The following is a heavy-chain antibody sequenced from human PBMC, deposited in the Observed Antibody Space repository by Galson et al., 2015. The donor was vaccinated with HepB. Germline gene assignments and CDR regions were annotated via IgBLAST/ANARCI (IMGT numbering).Heavy chain of an antibody. V-gene: IGHV3-23*01. D-gene: IGHD2-21*02. CDR3: AKGGSVTASGFES. CDR2: ITGDGGLT. J-gene: IGHJ4*02. Sequence: SLRLSCAAAGFTFDIYAMSWVRQAPGKGLEWVSVITGDGGLTYYADSVRGRFTISRDNSKNTLYLEMSSLRAEDPAIYCCAKGGSVTASGFESWGQGTLVTVSS. CDR1: GFTFDIYA.